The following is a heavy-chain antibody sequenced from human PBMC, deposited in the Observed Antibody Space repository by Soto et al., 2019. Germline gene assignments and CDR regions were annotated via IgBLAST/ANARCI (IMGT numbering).Heavy chain of an antibody. CDR3: ARGPLGYDSSGYNHWFDP. V-gene: IGHV1-69*02. CDR1: GGTFSSYT. J-gene: IGHJ5*02. Sequence: QVQLVQSGAEVKKPGSSVKVSCKASGGTFSSYTISWVRQAPGQGLEWMGRIIPILGIANYAQKFQGRVTITADKSTSTAYMELSSLRSEDTAVYYCARGPLGYDSSGYNHWFDPWGQGTLVTVSS. D-gene: IGHD3-22*01. CDR2: IIPILGIA.